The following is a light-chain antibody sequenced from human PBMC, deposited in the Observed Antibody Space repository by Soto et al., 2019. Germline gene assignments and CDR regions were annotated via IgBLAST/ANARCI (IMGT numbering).Light chain of an antibody. CDR2: DVN. V-gene: IGLV2-14*03. J-gene: IGLJ3*02. Sequence: QSALTQPASVSGSPGQSITISCAGTSSYVGGYNYVSWYQHHPGKAPKLIIYDVNNRPSGVSYRFSGSKFGNTASLPISGLQATDEADYYRSSYTRIATWLFGGGTKLTVL. CDR3: SSYTRIATWL. CDR1: SSYVGGYNY.